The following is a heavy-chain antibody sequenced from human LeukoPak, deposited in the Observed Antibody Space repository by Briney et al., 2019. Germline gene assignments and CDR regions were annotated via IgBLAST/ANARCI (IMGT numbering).Heavy chain of an antibody. CDR3: ARDLGLRQAFDI. Sequence: PGGSLRLSCAASGFTFSSYSMNWVRQAPGKGMEWVSSISSSSSYIYYADSVKGRFTISRDNAKNSQHLQMNSLRAEDTAVYYCARDLGLRQAFDIWGQGTMVTVSS. J-gene: IGHJ3*02. CDR1: GFTFSSYS. CDR2: ISSSSSYI. D-gene: IGHD4-17*01. V-gene: IGHV3-21*01.